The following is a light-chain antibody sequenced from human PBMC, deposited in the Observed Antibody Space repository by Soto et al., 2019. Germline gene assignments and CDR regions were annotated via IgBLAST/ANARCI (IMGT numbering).Light chain of an antibody. CDR2: QAS. Sequence: DIKMTQSPSTLSASQGDRVIITCRASQSINKWLAWYQQRPGEAPKLLIYQASHLQSGVPSRFSGSGSETEFSLTISSLQPAAFATYYCQHYSHYPWTFGQGTKVEIK. CDR1: QSINKW. V-gene: IGKV1-5*03. CDR3: QHYSHYPWT. J-gene: IGKJ1*01.